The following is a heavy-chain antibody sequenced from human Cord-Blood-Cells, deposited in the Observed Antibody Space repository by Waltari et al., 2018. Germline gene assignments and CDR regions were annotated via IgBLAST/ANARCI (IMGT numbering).Heavy chain of an antibody. CDR1: GYPISRGYC. J-gene: IGHJ3*02. V-gene: IGHV4-38-2*01. CDR3: ARTGAGAFDI. D-gene: IGHD7-27*01. CDR2: IYHSGST. Sequence: QVQLQESGPGLVQPSETLSLTCAVSGYPISRGYCWGWIRQPPGKGLEWIGSIYHSGSTYYNPSLKSRVTISVDTSKNQFSLKLSSVTAADTAVYYCARTGAGAFDIWGQGTIVTVSS.